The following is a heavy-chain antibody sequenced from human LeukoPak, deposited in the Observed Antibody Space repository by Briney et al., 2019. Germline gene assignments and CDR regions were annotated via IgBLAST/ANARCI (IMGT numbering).Heavy chain of an antibody. D-gene: IGHD3-22*01. J-gene: IGHJ4*02. Sequence: PGGSLRLSCAASGFTFSNYAMSWVRQAPGKGLEWVSGFSGGAGGTYYADSVKGRFTISRDNSKNTLYLQMDSLRAEDTGLYYCAKVRYYYGNSPSYYFDFWGQGTLVTVSS. CDR2: FSGGAGGT. CDR1: GFTFSNYA. CDR3: AKVRYYYGNSPSYYFDF. V-gene: IGHV3-23*01.